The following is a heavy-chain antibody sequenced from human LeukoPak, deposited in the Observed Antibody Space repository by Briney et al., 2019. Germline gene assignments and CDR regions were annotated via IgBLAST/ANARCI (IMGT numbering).Heavy chain of an antibody. J-gene: IGHJ6*02. CDR1: GGSISSYY. D-gene: IGHD5-12*01. CDR3: ARGGYSGYDFSYYYYYGMDV. Sequence: SQTLSLTCTVSGGSISSYYWSWIRQPAGKGLVWIGRIYTCGSTNYNPSLKSRVTMSVDTSKNQFSLKLSSVTAADTAVYYCARGGYSGYDFSYYYYYGMDVWGQGTTVTVSS. V-gene: IGHV4-4*07. CDR2: IYTCGST.